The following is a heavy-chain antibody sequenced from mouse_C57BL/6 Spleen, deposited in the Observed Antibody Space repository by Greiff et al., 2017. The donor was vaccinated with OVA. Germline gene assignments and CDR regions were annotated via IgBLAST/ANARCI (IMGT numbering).Heavy chain of an antibody. D-gene: IGHD2-3*01. CDR1: GYSITSGYY. CDR2: ISYDGSN. V-gene: IGHV3-6*01. J-gene: IGHJ2*01. Sequence: ESGPGLVKPSQSLSLTCSVPGYSITSGYYWNWIRQFPGNKLEWMGYISYDGSNNYNPSLKNRISITRDTSKNQFFLKLNSVTTEDTATYYCARASTDGYGDYWGQGTTLTVSS. CDR3: ARASTDGYGDY.